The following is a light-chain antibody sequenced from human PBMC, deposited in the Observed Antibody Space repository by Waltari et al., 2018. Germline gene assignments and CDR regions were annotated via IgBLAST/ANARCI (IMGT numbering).Light chain of an antibody. J-gene: IGKJ4*01. CDR1: QAMNTY. CDR2: GAS. Sequence: EIQLTQSPSFVSASVGDRLTITCRASQAMNTYLGWYQQITGKAPRLLIYGASYLESGVPSRFSGSGYGTEFTLTIRSLQPEDFAIYFCQQVNTFPITFGGGTRVEI. CDR3: QQVNTFPIT. V-gene: IGKV1-9*01.